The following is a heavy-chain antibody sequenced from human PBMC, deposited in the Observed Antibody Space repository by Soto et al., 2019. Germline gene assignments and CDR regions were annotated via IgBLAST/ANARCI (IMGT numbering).Heavy chain of an antibody. V-gene: IGHV3-53*01. J-gene: IGHJ5*02. CDR1: GFSVGGNC. D-gene: IGHD1-26*01. Sequence: GGSLRVWCAIAGFSVGGNCLSWVRQAPGKGLEWVSVHYSGGSTYYADSVQGRFTISRDKSNNTLYLQMRRVRAEDTAVYFCARHRHPRGTVGATSPLDPWGQGTQVTVSS. CDR3: ARHRHPRGTVGATSPLDP. CDR2: HYSGGST.